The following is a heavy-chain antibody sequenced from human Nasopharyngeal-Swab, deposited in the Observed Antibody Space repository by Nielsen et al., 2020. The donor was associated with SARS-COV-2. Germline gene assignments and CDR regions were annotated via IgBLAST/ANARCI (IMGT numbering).Heavy chain of an antibody. Sequence: GGSLRLSCAASGVTFSSDGMHWVRQAPGKGLEWVAVIWYDGSNKYYADSVKGRFTISRDNSTNTLYLQMNSLRAEDTAVYYCARDSCFDYRGQGTLVTVSS. J-gene: IGHJ4*02. CDR3: ARDSCFDY. V-gene: IGHV3-33*01. CDR2: IWYDGSNK. CDR1: GVTFSSDG.